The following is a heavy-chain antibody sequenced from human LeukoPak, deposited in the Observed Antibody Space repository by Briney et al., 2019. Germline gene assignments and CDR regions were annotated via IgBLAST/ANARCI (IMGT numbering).Heavy chain of an antibody. V-gene: IGHV3-23*01. D-gene: IGHD6-6*01. J-gene: IGHJ4*02. CDR1: GFTFSSYA. CDR2: ISGSGGST. Sequence: GGSLRLSCAVSGFTFSSYAMSWVRQAPGKGLEWVSAISGSGGSTYYADSVKGRFTISRDNSKNTLYLQMNSLRAEDTAVYYCAKGYSSSSDYYFDYWGQGTLVTVSS. CDR3: AKGYSSSSDYYFDY.